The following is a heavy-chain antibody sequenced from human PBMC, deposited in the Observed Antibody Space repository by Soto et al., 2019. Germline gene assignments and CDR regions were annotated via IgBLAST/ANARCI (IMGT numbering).Heavy chain of an antibody. Sequence: SETLSLTCTVSGGSISSSSDYWGWIRQPPGKGLEWIGSIYYSGSTYYNPSLKSRVTISVDTSKNQFSLKLSSVTAADTAVYYCARDYDILTGLSVVRWFDPSGQATLVSVSS. CDR1: GGSISSSSDY. CDR3: ARDYDILTGLSVVRWFDP. D-gene: IGHD3-9*01. V-gene: IGHV4-39*02. J-gene: IGHJ5*02. CDR2: IYYSGST.